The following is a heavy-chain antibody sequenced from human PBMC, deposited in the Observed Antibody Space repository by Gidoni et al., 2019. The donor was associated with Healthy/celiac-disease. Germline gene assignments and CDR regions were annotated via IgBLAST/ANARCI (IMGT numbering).Heavy chain of an antibody. CDR1: GGSCSGYY. CDR2: INHSGST. Sequence: QLQLQQRGAGLLKPSETLSLTCAVYGGSCSGYYWSLIRQPPGKGLEWIWEINHSGSTNYNPSLNSRVTISVDTSKNQFSLKLSSVTAADTAVYYCARDLGAADYWGQGTLVTVSS. J-gene: IGHJ4*02. CDR3: ARDLGAADY. V-gene: IGHV4-34*01. D-gene: IGHD6-13*01.